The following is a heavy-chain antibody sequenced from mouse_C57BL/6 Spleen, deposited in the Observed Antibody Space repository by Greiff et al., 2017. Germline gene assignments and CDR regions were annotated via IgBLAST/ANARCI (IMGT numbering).Heavy chain of an antibody. CDR1: GYTFTSYG. CDR2: IYPRSGNT. D-gene: IGHD4-1*01. J-gene: IGHJ4*01. V-gene: IGHV1-81*01. CDR3: ARELGGDYAMDY. Sequence: QVQLKESGAELARPGASVKLSCKASGYTFTSYGISWVKQRTGQGLEWIGEIYPRSGNTYYNEKFKGKATLTADKSSSTAYMELRSLTSEDSAVYFCARELGGDYAMDYWGQGTSVTVSS.